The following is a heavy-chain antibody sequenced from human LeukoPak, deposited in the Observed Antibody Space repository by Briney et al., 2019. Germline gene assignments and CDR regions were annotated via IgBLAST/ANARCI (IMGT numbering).Heavy chain of an antibody. CDR3: ARAPGSTAAHHFYAMDV. J-gene: IGHJ6*04. CDR1: GFTFINYE. Sequence: GGSLRLSCVASGFTFINYEINWVRQAPGKGLEWVSYIDRSNTNTYYTDSARGRFTISRDSAKNSVSLQMNSLRTEDTAVYYCARAPGSTAAHHFYAMDVWGKGTTVIVSS. CDR2: IDRSNTNT. V-gene: IGHV3-48*03. D-gene: IGHD6-6*01.